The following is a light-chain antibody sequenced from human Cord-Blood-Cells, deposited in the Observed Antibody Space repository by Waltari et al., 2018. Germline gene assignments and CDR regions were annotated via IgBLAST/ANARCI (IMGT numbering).Light chain of an antibody. CDR3: CSYAGSYTYV. Sequence: QSALTQPRSVSGSPGQSVTISCTGTSSAVGGSNYGSWYQQHPGKAPKLMIYDVSKRPSGVPDRFSGSKSGNTASLTISGLQAEDEADYYCCSYAGSYTYVFGTGTKVTVL. J-gene: IGLJ1*01. V-gene: IGLV2-11*01. CDR1: SSAVGGSNY. CDR2: DVS.